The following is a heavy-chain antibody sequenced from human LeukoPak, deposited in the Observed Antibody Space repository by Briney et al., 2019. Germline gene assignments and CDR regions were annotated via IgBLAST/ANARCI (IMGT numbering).Heavy chain of an antibody. D-gene: IGHD4-17*01. CDR1: GFTFSSYS. V-gene: IGHV3-48*01. CDR2: ISSSSSTI. J-gene: IGHJ4*02. Sequence: GGSLRLSCAASGFTFSSYSMDWVRQAPGKGLEWVSYISSSSSTIYYADSVKGRFTISRDNAKNSLYLQMNSLRAEDTAVYYCARDGPVPVTTPPFFDYWGQGTLVTVSS. CDR3: ARDGPVPVTTPPFFDY.